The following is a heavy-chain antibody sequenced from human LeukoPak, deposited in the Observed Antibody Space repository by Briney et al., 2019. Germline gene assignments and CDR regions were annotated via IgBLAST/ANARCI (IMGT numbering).Heavy chain of an antibody. Sequence: GGSLRLSCAASGFIFSGYEMHWVRQAPGKGLEWVAVISHDGSYEDYADSVKGRFTISRDNPKNALFLQMSSLRAEDTAVYYCARGPFGSCSSPSCYFFEYWGQGTLVTVSS. V-gene: IGHV3-30*04. J-gene: IGHJ4*02. CDR1: GFIFSGYE. CDR2: ISHDGSYE. CDR3: ARGPFGSCSSPSCYFFEY. D-gene: IGHD2-2*01.